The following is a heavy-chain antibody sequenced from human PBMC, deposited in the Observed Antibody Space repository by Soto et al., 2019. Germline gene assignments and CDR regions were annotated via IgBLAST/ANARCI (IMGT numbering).Heavy chain of an antibody. CDR1: GYTFTSYD. CDR2: MNPNSGNT. J-gene: IGHJ6*02. D-gene: IGHD2-15*01. CDR3: ARYCGGGTCYYAMDV. Sequence: GASVKVSCKASGYTFTSYDINWVRQATGQGLEWMGWMNPNSGNTGYAQKFQGRVTMTRNTSISTAYLQWSSLKASDTAMYYCARYCGGGTCYYAMDVWGQGTTVTVSS. V-gene: IGHV1-8*01.